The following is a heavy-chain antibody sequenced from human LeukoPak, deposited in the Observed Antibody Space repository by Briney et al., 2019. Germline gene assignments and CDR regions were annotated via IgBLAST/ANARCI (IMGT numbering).Heavy chain of an antibody. CDR3: ARAASGGTGYYYYMDV. V-gene: IGHV1-69*13. CDR1: GGTFSSYA. J-gene: IGHJ6*03. CDR2: IIPIFGTA. Sequence: GASVKVSCKASGGTFSSYAISWVRQAPGQGLEWMGGIIPIFGTANYAQKFQGRVTITADESTSTAYMELSSLRSEDTAVYYCARAASGGTGYYYYMDVWGKGTTVTISS. D-gene: IGHD1-1*01.